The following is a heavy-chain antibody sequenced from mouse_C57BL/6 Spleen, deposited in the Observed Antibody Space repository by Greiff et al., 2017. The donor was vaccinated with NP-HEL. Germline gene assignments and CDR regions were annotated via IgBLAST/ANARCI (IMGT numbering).Heavy chain of an antibody. CDR3: ARKDYDYDGYAMDY. Sequence: EVKLVESGGGLVKPGGSLKLSCAASGFTFSDYGMHWVRQAPEKGLEWVAYISSGSSTIYYADTVKGRFPISRDNAKNTLFLQMTSLRSEDTAMYYCARKDYDYDGYAMDYWGQGTSVTVSS. CDR2: ISSGSSTI. V-gene: IGHV5-17*01. J-gene: IGHJ4*01. D-gene: IGHD2-4*01. CDR1: GFTFSDYG.